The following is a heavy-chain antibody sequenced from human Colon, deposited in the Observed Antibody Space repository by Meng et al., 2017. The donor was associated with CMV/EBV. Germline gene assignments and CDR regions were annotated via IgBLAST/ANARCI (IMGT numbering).Heavy chain of an antibody. D-gene: IGHD2-21*02. V-gene: IGHV3-23*01. CDR2: ISRSSDVT. CDR1: RFTFTTYA. Sequence: GESLKISCAASRFTFTTYAMSWVRQAPGKGLEWVSAISRSSDVTYYADSVKGRFAISRDNAKNSLYLQMTNVSAEDTAVYFCARAAIPVISAAELGSWGQGTLVTVSS. CDR3: ARAAIPVISAAELGS. J-gene: IGHJ4*02.